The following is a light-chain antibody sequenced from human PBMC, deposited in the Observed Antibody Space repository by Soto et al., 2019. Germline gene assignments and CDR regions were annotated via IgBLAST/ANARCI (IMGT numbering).Light chain of an antibody. CDR1: QSVSSN. Sequence: EIVMTQSPATLSVSPGERATLSCRSSQSVSSNLAWYQQKPGQAPRLLIYGASTRATGIPARFSGSGSGTEFTLTISSLQSEDFAVYNCQQYNNWPRDTFGQGTKLEIK. CDR3: QQYNNWPRDT. CDR2: GAS. V-gene: IGKV3-15*01. J-gene: IGKJ2*01.